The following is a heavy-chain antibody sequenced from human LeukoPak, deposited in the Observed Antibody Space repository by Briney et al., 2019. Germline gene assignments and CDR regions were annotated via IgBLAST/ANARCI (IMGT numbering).Heavy chain of an antibody. Sequence: GSLRLSCAASGFTFSSYAMSWVRQPPGKGLEWIGEINHSGSTNYNPSLKGRVTISVDTSKNQFSLKLSSVTAADTAVYYCARGGLRHIPGFFFDYWGQGTLVTVSS. CDR2: INHSGST. V-gene: IGHV4-34*01. D-gene: IGHD2-21*01. CDR3: ARGGLRHIPGFFFDY. CDR1: GFTFSSYA. J-gene: IGHJ4*02.